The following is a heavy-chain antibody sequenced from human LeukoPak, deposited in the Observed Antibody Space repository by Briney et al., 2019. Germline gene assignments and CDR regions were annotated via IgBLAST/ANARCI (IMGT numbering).Heavy chain of an antibody. Sequence: GGSLRLSCAASGFTFAIHAMTWVRQAPGKGLEWVSGISGDGASTHYAESVKGQFTISRDNSQNTLYLQMNSLRAEDTAVYYCARAPGAYCGGDCYSGFDYWGQGTLVTVSS. V-gene: IGHV3-23*01. J-gene: IGHJ4*02. CDR2: ISGDGAST. D-gene: IGHD2-21*02. CDR3: ARAPGAYCGGDCYSGFDY. CDR1: GFTFAIHA.